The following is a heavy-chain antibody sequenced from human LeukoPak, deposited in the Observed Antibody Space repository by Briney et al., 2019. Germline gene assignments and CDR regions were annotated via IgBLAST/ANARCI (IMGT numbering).Heavy chain of an antibody. J-gene: IGHJ5*02. Sequence: GGSLRLSCAASGFTFSSHWMHLVRQAPEKGLVGVAHINADGSGTYYAASVKGRFTISRDNAKNALYLQMHSLTAEDTAVYYCVRGALRDCSYTSCTRGNWFDPWGQGTLVTVSS. V-gene: IGHV3-74*01. CDR3: VRGALRDCSYTSCTRGNWFDP. CDR1: GFTFSSHW. D-gene: IGHD2-2*01. CDR2: INADGSGT.